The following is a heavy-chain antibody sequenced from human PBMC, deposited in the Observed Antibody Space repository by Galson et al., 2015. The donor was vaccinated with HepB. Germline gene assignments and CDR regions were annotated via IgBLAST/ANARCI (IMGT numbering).Heavy chain of an antibody. CDR3: ARARFCSGNSCYFDY. CDR2: IDSDGSST. D-gene: IGHD2-15*01. CDR1: RFTFSTYW. Sequence: SLRLSCAASRFTFSTYWMHWVRQAPGKGLVWVSRIDSDGSSTSYADSVRGRFSISRDNAKNTLYLQMNGLRAEDTAVYYCARARFCSGNSCYFDYWGQGTLVTVSS. J-gene: IGHJ4*02. V-gene: IGHV3-74*01.